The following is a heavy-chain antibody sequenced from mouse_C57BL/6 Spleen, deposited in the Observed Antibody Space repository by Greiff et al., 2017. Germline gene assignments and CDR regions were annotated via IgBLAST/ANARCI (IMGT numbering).Heavy chain of an antibody. CDR3: AKELTGSGFAY. Sequence: QVQLQQPGAELVMPGASVKLSCKASGYTFTSYWMHWVKQRPGQGLEWIGEIDPSDSYTNYTQKFKGKATLTVDKSSSTAYRQLSSLTSEDSAVYYCAKELTGSGFAYWGQGTPVTVSA. CDR1: GYTFTSYW. CDR2: IDPSDSYT. V-gene: IGHV1-69*01. J-gene: IGHJ3*01. D-gene: IGHD4-1*01.